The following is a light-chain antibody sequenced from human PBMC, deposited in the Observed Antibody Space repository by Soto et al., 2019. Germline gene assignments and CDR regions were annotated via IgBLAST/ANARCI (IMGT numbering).Light chain of an antibody. V-gene: IGLV2-11*01. CDR3: SSFTSSSSYV. CDR1: SSDVGGYSY. CDR2: DVA. J-gene: IGLJ1*01. Sequence: QSALIQPRSVSGSPGQSVTISCTGTSSDVGGYSYVSWYQHHPGKAPKVMIYDVAERPSGVPDRFSGSKSGNTASLTISGLQAEDGADYYCSSFTSSSSYVFGTGTKVTVL.